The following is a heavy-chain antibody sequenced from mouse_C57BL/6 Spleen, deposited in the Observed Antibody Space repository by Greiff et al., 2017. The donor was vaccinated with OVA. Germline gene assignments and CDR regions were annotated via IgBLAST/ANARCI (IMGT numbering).Heavy chain of an antibody. Sequence: QVQLKQSGAELVRPGTSVKVSCKASGYAFTNYLIEWVKQRPGQGLEWIGVINPGSGGTNYNEKFKGKATLTADKSSSTAYMQLSSLTSEDSAVYFCARSLGRKFDYWGQGTTLTVSS. J-gene: IGHJ2*01. CDR1: GYAFTNYL. CDR2: INPGSGGT. CDR3: ARSLGRKFDY. V-gene: IGHV1-54*01. D-gene: IGHD4-1*01.